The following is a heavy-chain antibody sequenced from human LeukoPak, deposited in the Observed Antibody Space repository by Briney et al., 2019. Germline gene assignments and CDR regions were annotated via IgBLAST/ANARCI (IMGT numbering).Heavy chain of an antibody. CDR2: INPSGGST. CDR3: ATSPGAEYSSSYMDV. J-gene: IGHJ6*03. V-gene: IGHV1-46*01. Sequence: ASVKVSCKASGYTFTSYYMHWVRQAPGQGLEWMGIINPSGGSTSYAQKFQGRVTMTEDTSTDTAYMELSSLRSEDTAVYYCATSPGAEYSSSYMDVWGKGTTVTVSS. CDR1: GYTFTSYY. D-gene: IGHD6-6*01.